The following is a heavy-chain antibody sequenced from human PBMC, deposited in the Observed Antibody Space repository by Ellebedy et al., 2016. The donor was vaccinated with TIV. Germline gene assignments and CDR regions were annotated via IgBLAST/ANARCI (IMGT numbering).Heavy chain of an antibody. CDR2: IYPGDSDT. CDR3: ARLYSPYQLLSGVDP. Sequence: GESLKISXKGSGYSFTSYWIGWVRQMPGKGLEWMGIIYPGDSDTRYSPSFQGQVTISADKSISTAYLQWSSLKASDTAMYYCARLYSPYQLLSGVDPWGQGTLVTVSS. D-gene: IGHD2-2*01. J-gene: IGHJ5*02. V-gene: IGHV5-51*01. CDR1: GYSFTSYW.